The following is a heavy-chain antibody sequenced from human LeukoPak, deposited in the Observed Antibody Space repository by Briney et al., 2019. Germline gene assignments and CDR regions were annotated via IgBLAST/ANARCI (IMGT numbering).Heavy chain of an antibody. V-gene: IGHV6-1*01. CDR1: GDSVSSNSFA. Sequence: SQTLSPTCAISGDSVSSNSFAWNWIRQSPSRGLEWLGRTYYRSKWYHDYAVSVKSRITINPDTSQNQFSLQLNSVSPEDTAVYYCARDRVGEWELPSFDCWGQGTLVTVSS. CDR2: TYYRSKWYH. CDR3: ARDRVGEWELPSFDC. D-gene: IGHD1-26*01. J-gene: IGHJ4*02.